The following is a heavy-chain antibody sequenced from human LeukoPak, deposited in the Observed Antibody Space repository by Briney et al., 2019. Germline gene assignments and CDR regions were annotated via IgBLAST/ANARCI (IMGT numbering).Heavy chain of an antibody. D-gene: IGHD2-2*01. CDR2: MNPNSGNT. J-gene: IGHJ5*02. CDR1: GYTSTSYD. V-gene: IGHV1-8*03. Sequence: GASVKVSCKASGYTSTSYDINWVRQATGQGLEWMGWMNPNSGNTGYAQKFQGRVTITRNTSISTAYMELSSLRSEDTAVYYCARARYRGVPAARGRGWFDPWGQGTLVTVSS. CDR3: ARARYRGVPAARGRGWFDP.